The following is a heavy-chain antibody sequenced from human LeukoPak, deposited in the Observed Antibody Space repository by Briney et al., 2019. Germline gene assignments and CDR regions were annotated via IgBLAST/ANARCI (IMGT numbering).Heavy chain of an antibody. CDR3: AKDWPDDSSGYFDY. D-gene: IGHD3-22*01. CDR1: GFTFSSYA. Sequence: GGSLRLSRGASGFTFSSYAMSWVRQAPGKGQDWVSAISGSGGSTYYADSVKGRFTISRDNSKNTLYLQMNSLRAEDTAVYYCAKDWPDDSSGYFDYWGQGTLVTVSS. CDR2: ISGSGGST. J-gene: IGHJ4*02. V-gene: IGHV3-23*01.